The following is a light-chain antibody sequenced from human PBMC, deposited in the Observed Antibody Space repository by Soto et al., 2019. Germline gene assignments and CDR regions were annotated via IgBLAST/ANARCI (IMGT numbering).Light chain of an antibody. V-gene: IGLV2-14*01. CDR1: SSDVGRYNY. CDR2: DVS. CDR3: SSYTSSSTLV. J-gene: IGLJ2*01. Sequence: QSVLTQPASVSGSPGQSITISCTGTSSDVGRYNYVSWYQQYPGKAPQLMIYDVSNRPSGVSNRFSGSKSGNTASLTISGLQAEDEADYYCSSYTSSSTLVFGGGTKLTVL.